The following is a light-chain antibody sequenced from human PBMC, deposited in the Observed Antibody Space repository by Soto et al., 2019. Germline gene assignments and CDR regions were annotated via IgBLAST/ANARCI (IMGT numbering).Light chain of an antibody. J-gene: IGKJ2*01. Sequence: EIVMTQSPATLSVSPGERATLSCRASQSVSSNLAWYQQKSGQAPRLLIYGASTSSTGIPARFSGSGSETEFTLTISSLQSEDFAVYYCQQYKNWPPMYTFGQGTKLEIK. CDR2: GAS. CDR3: QQYKNWPPMYT. CDR1: QSVSSN. V-gene: IGKV3-15*01.